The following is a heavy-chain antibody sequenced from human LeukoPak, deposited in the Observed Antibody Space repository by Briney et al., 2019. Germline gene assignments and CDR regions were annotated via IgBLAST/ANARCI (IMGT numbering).Heavy chain of an antibody. CDR3: ARDKLVGATTGKDY. V-gene: IGHV1-2*02. Sequence: ASVKVSCKASVYTFTGYYMHWVRQAPGQGLEWMGWINPNSGGTNYAQKFQGRVTMTRDTSISTAYMELSRLRSDDTAVYYCARDKLVGATTGKDYWGQGTLVTVSS. J-gene: IGHJ4*02. D-gene: IGHD1-26*01. CDR2: INPNSGGT. CDR1: VYTFTGYY.